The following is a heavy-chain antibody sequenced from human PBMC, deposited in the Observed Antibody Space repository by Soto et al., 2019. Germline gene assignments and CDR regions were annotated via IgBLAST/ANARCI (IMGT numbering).Heavy chain of an antibody. CDR1: GFTFSLYA. D-gene: IGHD2-2*01. V-gene: IGHV3-23*01. CDR3: AKSVGCTKYYYAMDV. CDR2: ISGSGVNT. Sequence: EVQLLESGGGLVQPGGSLRLSCAASGFTFSLYAMTWVRQAPGKGLEWVSVISGSGVNTYYADSVKGRFTVSRDNSKNTLSLQMSSLGVEDTDVYYCAKSVGCTKYYYAMDVWGRGTTVTVSS. J-gene: IGHJ6*02.